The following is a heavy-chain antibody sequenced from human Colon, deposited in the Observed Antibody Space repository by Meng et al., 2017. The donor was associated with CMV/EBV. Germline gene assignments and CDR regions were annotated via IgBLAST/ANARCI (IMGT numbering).Heavy chain of an antibody. J-gene: IGHJ6*02. D-gene: IGHD5-18*01. CDR3: AKSQAGIQVPPRYGMEV. V-gene: IGHV3-20*04. CDR2: TNWNDGST. Sequence: ESLKTSCAASGFTVEDYGMGWVRRVPGKGLAWVAGTNWNDGSTSYSESVQGRVTLSRDNAKASLYLQMNSLRVENTAVYYCAKSQAGIQVPPRYGMEVWGQGTKVTVSS. CDR1: GFTVEDYG.